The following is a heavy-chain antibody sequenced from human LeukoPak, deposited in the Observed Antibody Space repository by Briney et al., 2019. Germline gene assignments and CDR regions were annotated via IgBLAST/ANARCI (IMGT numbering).Heavy chain of an antibody. D-gene: IGHD2-21*01. Sequence: NPSQTLSLTCTVSGGSISSSSYYWGWIRQPPGKGLEWIGSIYYSGSTYYNPSLKSRVTISVDTSKNQFSLKLSSVTAADTAVYYCARSIDIDYWGQGTLVTVSS. J-gene: IGHJ4*02. CDR1: GGSISSSSYY. V-gene: IGHV4-39*01. CDR3: ARSIDIDY. CDR2: IYYSGST.